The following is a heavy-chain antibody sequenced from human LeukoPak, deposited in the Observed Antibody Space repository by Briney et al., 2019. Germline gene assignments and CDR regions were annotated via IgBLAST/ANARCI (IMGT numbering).Heavy chain of an antibody. V-gene: IGHV4-61*02. J-gene: IGHJ4*02. Sequence: SETLSLTCTVSGGSISSGSYYWAWIRQPAGKGLEWIGRFYTSESTNYNPSLKSRVTISVDTSQNQFSLKLTSVTAADTAVYYCARSDFWSGYFDSWGQGTLVTVSS. CDR2: FYTSEST. CDR1: GGSISSGSYY. CDR3: ARSDFWSGYFDS. D-gene: IGHD3-3*01.